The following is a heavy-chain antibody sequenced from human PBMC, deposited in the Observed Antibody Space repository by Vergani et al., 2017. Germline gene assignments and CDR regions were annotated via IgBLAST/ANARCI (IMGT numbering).Heavy chain of an antibody. Sequence: QLQLQESGPGLVKPSETLSLTCTVSGGSISSSSYYWGWVRQPPGKGLEWIGGIFYSGCTYYNPSLKSRVTISVDTSNNQFSLKLSSVTAADTAVYSCASYSSSWYNFDYWGQGTLVTVSS. CDR1: GGSISSSSYY. CDR2: IFYSGCT. V-gene: IGHV4-39*01. J-gene: IGHJ4*02. D-gene: IGHD6-13*01. CDR3: ASYSSSWYNFDY.